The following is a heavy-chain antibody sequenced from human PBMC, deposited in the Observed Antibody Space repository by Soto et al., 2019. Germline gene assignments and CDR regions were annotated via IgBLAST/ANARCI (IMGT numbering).Heavy chain of an antibody. CDR1: GFTFSSYG. CDR2: IWYDGSNK. CDR3: ARDTYGSGFLPLNAFDI. J-gene: IGHJ3*02. Sequence: QVQLVESGGGVVQPGRSLRLSCAASGFTFSSYGMHWVRQAPGQGLEWVAVIWYDGSNKNYADSVKGRFTISRDNSKNTLYRQMNSLRAEDTAVYYCARDTYGSGFLPLNAFDIWGQGTMVTVSS. D-gene: IGHD3-10*01. V-gene: IGHV3-33*01.